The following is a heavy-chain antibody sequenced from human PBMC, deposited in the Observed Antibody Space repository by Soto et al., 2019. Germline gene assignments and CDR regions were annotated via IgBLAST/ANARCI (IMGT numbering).Heavy chain of an antibody. CDR1: GFTFSSYA. V-gene: IGHV3-30-3*01. J-gene: IGHJ4*02. CDR3: ASRYQLLEAPDY. D-gene: IGHD2-2*01. CDR2: ISYDGSNK. Sequence: GGSLRLSCAASGFTFSSYAMHWVRQAPGKGLEWVAVISYDGSNKYYADSVKGRFTISRDNSKNTLYLQMNSLRAEDTAVYYCASRYQLLEAPDYWGQGTLVTVSS.